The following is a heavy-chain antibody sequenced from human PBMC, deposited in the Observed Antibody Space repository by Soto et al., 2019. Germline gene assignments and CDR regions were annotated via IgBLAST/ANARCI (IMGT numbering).Heavy chain of an antibody. CDR3: ARGLRFLEWLPPDV. D-gene: IGHD3-3*01. CDR2: IYSGGST. Sequence: PGGSLRLSCAASGFTVSSNYMSWVRQAPGKGLEWVSVIYSGGSTYYADSVKGRFTISRDNSKNTLYLQMNSLRAEDTAVYYCARGLRFLEWLPPDVWGQGTTVTVYS. V-gene: IGHV3-53*01. J-gene: IGHJ6*02. CDR1: GFTVSSNY.